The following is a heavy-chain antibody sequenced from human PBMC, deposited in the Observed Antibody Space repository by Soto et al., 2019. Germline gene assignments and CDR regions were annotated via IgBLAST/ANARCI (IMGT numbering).Heavy chain of an antibody. CDR3: ARDKEGRGSSPFYYYYGMDV. Sequence: PSETLSLTCTVSGGSISSYYWSWIRQPPGKGLEWIADIYYSGSTNYSPSLKSRVTISVDTSKNQFSLKLSSVTAADTAVYYCARDKEGRGSSPFYYYYGMDVWGQGTTVTVSS. D-gene: IGHD6-6*01. CDR1: GGSISSYY. J-gene: IGHJ6*02. CDR2: IYYSGST. V-gene: IGHV4-59*01.